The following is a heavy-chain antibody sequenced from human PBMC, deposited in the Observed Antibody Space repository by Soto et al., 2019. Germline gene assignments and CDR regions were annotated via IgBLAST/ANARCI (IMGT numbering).Heavy chain of an antibody. CDR2: IKTDGSST. V-gene: IGHV3-74*01. J-gene: IGHJ4*02. CDR1: GFTFSGYW. Sequence: EVQLVESGGDLVQPGGSLRLSCAASGFTFSGYWMHWVRQAPGKGLVWVARIKTDGSSTDYADSVRGRFTISRDNAKNTLYLQMNSLRAEGTSVYYCLRSYDFWGQGTLVTVSS. CDR3: LRSYDF.